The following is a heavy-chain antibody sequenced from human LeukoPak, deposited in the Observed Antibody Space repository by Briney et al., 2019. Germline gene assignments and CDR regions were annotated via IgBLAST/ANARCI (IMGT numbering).Heavy chain of an antibody. Sequence: ASVKVSCKASGGTFSSYAISWVRQAPGQGLEWMGWINPNSGGTNYAQKFQGRVTMTRDTSISTAYMELSRLRSDDTAVYYCARVGWTFDYWGQGTLVTVSS. D-gene: IGHD6-19*01. V-gene: IGHV1-2*02. J-gene: IGHJ4*02. CDR2: INPNSGGT. CDR1: GGTFSSYA. CDR3: ARVGWTFDY.